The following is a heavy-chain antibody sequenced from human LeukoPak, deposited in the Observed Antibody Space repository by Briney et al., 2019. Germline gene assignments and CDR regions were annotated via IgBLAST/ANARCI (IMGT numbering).Heavy chain of an antibody. V-gene: IGHV3-21*01. CDR1: GFTFSSYS. Sequence: GGSLRLSCAASGFTFSSYSMNWVRQAPGKGLEWVSSISSSSSYIYYADSVKGRFTISRDNAKNSLYLQMNSLRAEDTAVYYCAREGYSSSWYSSYYYYYYMDVWGKGTTVTVSS. CDR3: AREGYSSSWYSSYYYYYYMDV. D-gene: IGHD6-13*01. J-gene: IGHJ6*03. CDR2: ISSSSSYI.